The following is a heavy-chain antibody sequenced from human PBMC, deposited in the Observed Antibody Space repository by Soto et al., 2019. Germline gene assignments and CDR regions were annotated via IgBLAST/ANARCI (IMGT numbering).Heavy chain of an antibody. CDR1: GGSISSYY. J-gene: IGHJ5*02. V-gene: IGHV4-59*01. D-gene: IGHD3-16*02. CDR2: IYYSGST. CDR3: ARVIVKMGNWFDP. Sequence: SETLSLTCTVSGGSISSYYWSWIRQPPGKGLEWIGYIYYSGSTNYNPSLKSRVTISVDTSKNQFSLKLSSVTAADTAVYYCARVIVKMGNWFDPWGQGTLVTVSS.